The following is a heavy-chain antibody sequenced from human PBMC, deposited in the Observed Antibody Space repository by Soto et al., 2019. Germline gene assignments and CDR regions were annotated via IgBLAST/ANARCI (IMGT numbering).Heavy chain of an antibody. CDR1: GGSFSTYF. CDR3: ARERRVVGGYSSSWYDYFDS. Sequence: QVQLQQWGAGLLKPSETLSLTCSVYGGSFSTYFWTWMRQPPGKGLEWIGEVNQSGSANYNPSLESRVTISVDTSKKQFSLRLSSVTASHTAVYYCARERRVVGGYSSSWYDYFDSWGQGTLVTDSS. V-gene: IGHV4-34*02. D-gene: IGHD6-13*01. J-gene: IGHJ4*02. CDR2: VNQSGSA.